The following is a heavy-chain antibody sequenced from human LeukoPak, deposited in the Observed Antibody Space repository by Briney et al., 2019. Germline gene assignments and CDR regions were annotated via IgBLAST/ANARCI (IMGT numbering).Heavy chain of an antibody. Sequence: GGSLRLSCVASGFILSSSEMNWVRQAPGKGLEWVSYISDGGKTKYSADSVKGRFTISRDNAKNSLYLQMNSLRAEDTAVYYCARDSSGWSLDPWGQGTLVTVSS. CDR3: ARDSSGWSLDP. J-gene: IGHJ5*02. CDR1: GFILSSSE. V-gene: IGHV3-48*03. D-gene: IGHD6-19*01. CDR2: ISDGGKTK.